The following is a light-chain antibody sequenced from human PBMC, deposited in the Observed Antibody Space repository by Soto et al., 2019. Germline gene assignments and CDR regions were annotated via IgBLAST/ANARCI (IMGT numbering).Light chain of an antibody. CDR1: SSDVGGYNY. J-gene: IGLJ3*02. Sequence: QSVLTQPASVSGSPGQSITISCTGTSSDVGGYNYVSWYQQHPGKAPKLMIYDVSNRPSGVSNRFSGSKSGNTASLTISGLQAEDEADYYCSSYTSRSTLEFGGGTKVTVL. V-gene: IGLV2-14*01. CDR3: SSYTSRSTLE. CDR2: DVS.